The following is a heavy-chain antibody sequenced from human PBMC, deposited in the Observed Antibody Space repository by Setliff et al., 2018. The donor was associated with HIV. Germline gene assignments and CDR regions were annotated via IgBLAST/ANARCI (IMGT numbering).Heavy chain of an antibody. J-gene: IGHJ3*02. CDR2: IYPPDSDT. Sequence: GESLTISCKASGYSFTSHWIGWVRQMPGKGLEWMGIIYPPDSDTTYSPSFRGQVTISADKSINTAYLHWSRLKASDTAIYFCARLPFGSSDAFDIWGQGTVVTVSS. D-gene: IGHD6-6*01. CDR1: GYSFTSHW. V-gene: IGHV5-51*01. CDR3: ARLPFGSSDAFDI.